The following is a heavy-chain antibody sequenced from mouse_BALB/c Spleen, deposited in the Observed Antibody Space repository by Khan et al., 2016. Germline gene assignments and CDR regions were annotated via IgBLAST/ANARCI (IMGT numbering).Heavy chain of an antibody. V-gene: IGHV1-77*01. CDR3: ARSYYGYFAMDY. CDR2: IFPGSGIT. CDR1: GYTFTDYY. D-gene: IGHD1-2*01. Sequence: QVRLQQSGTELPRPGASVKLSCKASGYTFTDYYLHWVKQRTGQGLEWIGEIFPGSGITYYNEKFKGKASLTADTSSSTAYMQLSSPTSEDSAVYFCARSYYGYFAMDYWGHGASVTVSS. J-gene: IGHJ4*01.